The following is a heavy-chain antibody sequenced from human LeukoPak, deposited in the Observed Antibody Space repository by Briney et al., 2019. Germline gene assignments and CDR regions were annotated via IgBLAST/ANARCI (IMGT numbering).Heavy chain of an antibody. D-gene: IGHD1-26*01. J-gene: IGHJ4*02. CDR2: IYPGDSDT. V-gene: IGHV5-51*01. CDR3: ARRPTGGGTYYFDY. Sequence: GESLKISCTGSGYTFTTFCIGWVRQMPGKGLEWMGIIYPGDSDTRYSPSFQGQVTISADKSITSAYLQWSSLKASDTAMYYCARRPTGGGTYYFDYWGQGTLVTVSS. CDR1: GYTFTTFC.